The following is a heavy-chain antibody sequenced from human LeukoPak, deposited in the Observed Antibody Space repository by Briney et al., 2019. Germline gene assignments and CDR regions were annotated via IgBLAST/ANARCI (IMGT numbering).Heavy chain of an antibody. CDR3: ARARYSGYDRGFSAQYYFDY. Sequence: GGSLRLSCVGSGFTFSSYEMNWVRQAPGKGLEWLSYIGSSDSTTHYADSVKGRFTISRDNAKNSLYLQMNSLRAEDTAVYYCARARYSGYDRGFSAQYYFDYWGQGTLVTVSS. CDR2: IGSSDSTT. CDR1: GFTFSSYE. D-gene: IGHD5-12*01. V-gene: IGHV3-48*03. J-gene: IGHJ4*02.